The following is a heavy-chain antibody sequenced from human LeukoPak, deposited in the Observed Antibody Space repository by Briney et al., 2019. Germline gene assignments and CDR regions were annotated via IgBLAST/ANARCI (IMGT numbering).Heavy chain of an antibody. J-gene: IGHJ2*01. V-gene: IGHV3-23*01. CDR2: TSGSGGST. CDR1: GFIFSSYA. Sequence: GGSLRLSCAGSGFIFSSYAMSWVRQAPGKELEWVSATSGSGGSTYYADSVKGRFTIFRDNSKNTLYLQMNSLRVEDTAVYYCAKDVIVGGTTANWYFDFWGRGTLVTVSS. D-gene: IGHD1-26*01. CDR3: AKDVIVGGTTANWYFDF.